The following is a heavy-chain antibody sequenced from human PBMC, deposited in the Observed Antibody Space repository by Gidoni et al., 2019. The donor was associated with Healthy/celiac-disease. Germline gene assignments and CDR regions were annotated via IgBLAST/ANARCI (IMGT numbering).Heavy chain of an antibody. Sequence: QVQLVESGGGLVKPGGSLRLSCAASGFPFSDYYMSWIRQAPGKGLEWVSYISSSGSTIYYADSVKGRFTISRDNAKNSLYLQMNSLRAEDTAVYYCALYDSSGYYPQRYFDYWGQGTLVTVSS. D-gene: IGHD3-22*01. CDR2: ISSSGSTI. CDR3: ALYDSSGYYPQRYFDY. J-gene: IGHJ4*02. CDR1: GFPFSDYY. V-gene: IGHV3-11*01.